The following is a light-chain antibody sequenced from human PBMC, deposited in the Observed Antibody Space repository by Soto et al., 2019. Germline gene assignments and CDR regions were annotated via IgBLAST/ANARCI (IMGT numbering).Light chain of an antibody. CDR1: QSVSSSY. CDR3: QQYGSSPT. Sequence: EIVLTQSPGTLSLSPGERATLSRRASQSVSSSYLAWYQQKPGQAPRLLIYGASSRATGIPDRFSGSGSGTYFTLTISRLEPEDFGVYYCQQYGSSPTFGGGTKVEMK. V-gene: IGKV3-20*01. CDR2: GAS. J-gene: IGKJ4*01.